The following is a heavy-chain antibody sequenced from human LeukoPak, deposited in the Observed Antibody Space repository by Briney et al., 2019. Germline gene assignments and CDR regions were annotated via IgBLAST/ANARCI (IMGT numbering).Heavy chain of an antibody. V-gene: IGHV3-48*03. CDR1: EFTFSTYD. D-gene: IGHD6-25*01. J-gene: IGHJ6*02. CDR2: LSSSGNTI. CDR3: ARDRKRANYYYGLDV. Sequence: GGSLRLSCTACEFTFSTYDINWVRQGPGKGLEWVSYLSSSGNTIYYTDSVKGRFTISRDNAKNSLYLQMNSLRAEDTAVYYCARDRKRANYYYGLDVWGPGTTVIVSS.